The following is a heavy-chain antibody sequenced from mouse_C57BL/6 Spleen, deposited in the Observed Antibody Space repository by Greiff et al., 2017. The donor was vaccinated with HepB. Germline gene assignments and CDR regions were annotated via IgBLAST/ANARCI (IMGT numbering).Heavy chain of an antibody. V-gene: IGHV1-15*01. Sequence: QVQLQQSGAELVRPGASVTLSCKASGYTFTDYEMHWVKQTPVHGLEWIGAIDPETGGTAYNQKFKGKAILTADKSSSTAYMELRSLTSEDSAVYYCTRGDHYYGSSYGFAYWGQGTLVTVSA. CDR1: GYTFTDYE. J-gene: IGHJ3*01. CDR3: TRGDHYYGSSYGFAY. CDR2: IDPETGGT. D-gene: IGHD1-1*01.